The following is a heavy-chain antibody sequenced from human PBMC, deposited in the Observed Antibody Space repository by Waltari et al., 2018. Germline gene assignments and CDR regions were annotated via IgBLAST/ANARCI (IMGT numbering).Heavy chain of an antibody. CDR3: ANVKVGGGFEDY. CDR2: ITGSCGST. J-gene: IGHJ4*02. Sequence: EVQLVESGGGLVQPGGSLRLSCAASGFTFSSYAMSWVRQAPGKGLEWVSAITGSCGSTYYADSVKGRFTISRDNSKNTLYLQMNSLRAEDTAVYYCANVKVGGGFEDYWGQGTLVTVSS. CDR1: GFTFSSYA. V-gene: IGHV3-23*04. D-gene: IGHD1-26*01.